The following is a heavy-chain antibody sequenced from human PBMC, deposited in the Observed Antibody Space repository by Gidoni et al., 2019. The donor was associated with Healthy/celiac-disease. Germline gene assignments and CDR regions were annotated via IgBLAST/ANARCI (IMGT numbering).Heavy chain of an antibody. V-gene: IGHV1-46*01. Sequence: GRVTMTRDTSTSTVYMELSSLRSEDTAVYYCARQGVWGYFDYWGQGTLVTVSS. J-gene: IGHJ4*02. D-gene: IGHD2-8*01. CDR3: ARQGVWGYFDY.